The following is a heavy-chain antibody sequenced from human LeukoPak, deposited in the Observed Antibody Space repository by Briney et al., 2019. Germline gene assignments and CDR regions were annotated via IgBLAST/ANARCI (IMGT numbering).Heavy chain of an antibody. J-gene: IGHJ5*02. Sequence: GASVKVSCKASGGTFSSYAISWVRQAPGQGLEWMGRIIPILGIANYAQKFQGRVTITADKSTSTAYMELSSLRSEDTAVYYCARAAYCGGDCYYYDNWFDPWGQGTLVTVSS. CDR1: GGTFSSYA. CDR3: ARAAYCGGDCYYYDNWFDP. V-gene: IGHV1-69*04. D-gene: IGHD2-21*02. CDR2: IIPILGIA.